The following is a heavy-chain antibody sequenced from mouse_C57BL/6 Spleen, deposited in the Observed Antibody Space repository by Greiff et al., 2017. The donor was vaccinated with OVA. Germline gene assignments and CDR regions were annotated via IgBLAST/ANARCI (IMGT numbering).Heavy chain of an antibody. CDR1: GYSFTGYY. CDR2: INPSTGGT. D-gene: IGHD1-1*01. V-gene: IGHV1-42*01. J-gene: IGHJ1*03. CDR3: GLCNYGSGYFDV. Sequence: EVQLQESGPELVKPGASVKISCKASGYSFTGYYMNWVKQSPEKSLEWIGEINPSTGGTTYNQKLKAKATLTVDKSSRTAYMQLTSLTSEDSAVFYCGLCNYGSGYFDVWGTGTTVTVSS.